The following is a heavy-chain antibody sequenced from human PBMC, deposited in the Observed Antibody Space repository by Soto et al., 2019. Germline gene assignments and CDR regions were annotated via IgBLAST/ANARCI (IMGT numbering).Heavy chain of an antibody. D-gene: IGHD3-10*01. CDR2: IYYSGST. J-gene: IGHJ5*01. CDR1: GGSMSSGGYY. V-gene: IGHV4-31*03. CDR3: ARATMVRGFLSFSS. Sequence: SESLSLTCTVPGGSMSSGGYYWSWIRQHPGKGLEWIGYIYYSGSTYYNPSLKSRVTISVDTSKTQFSLKLSSVPAADTAVSSCARATMVRGFLSFSSWCPGPLFPFSS.